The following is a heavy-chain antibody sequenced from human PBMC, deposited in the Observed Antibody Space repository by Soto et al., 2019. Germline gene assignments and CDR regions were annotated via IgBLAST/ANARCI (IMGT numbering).Heavy chain of an antibody. V-gene: IGHV1-69*13. D-gene: IGHD3-10*01. CDR2: IMPTVDSA. Sequence: SVKVSCKASGGTLSDYAVSWVRQARGQGLEWMGGIMPTVDSANYAQKFQGRLTITADESTSTANMELSSLTSDDTAIYYCAVAAVREILTEQSSGMAVWGQGTTVTVSS. CDR1: GGTLSDYA. J-gene: IGHJ6*02. CDR3: AVAAVREILTEQSSGMAV.